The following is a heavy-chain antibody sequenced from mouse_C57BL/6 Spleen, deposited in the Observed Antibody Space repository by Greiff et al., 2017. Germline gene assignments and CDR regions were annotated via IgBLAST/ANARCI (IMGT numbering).Heavy chain of an antibody. D-gene: IGHD1-1*01. CDR1: GFTFSDYG. Sequence: DVKLVESGGGLVKPGGSLKLSCAASGFTFSDYGMHWVRQAPEKGLEWVAYISSGSSTIYYADTVKGRLTISRDNAKNTLFLQMTSLRSEDTAMYYCAREDYGSSYDYAMDYWGQGTSVTVSS. CDR2: ISSGSSTI. CDR3: AREDYGSSYDYAMDY. V-gene: IGHV5-17*01. J-gene: IGHJ4*01.